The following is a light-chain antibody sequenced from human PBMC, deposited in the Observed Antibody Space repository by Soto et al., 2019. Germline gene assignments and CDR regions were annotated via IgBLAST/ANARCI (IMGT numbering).Light chain of an antibody. V-gene: IGKV3D-20*02. J-gene: IGKJ5*01. CDR3: QQRANWPIT. Sequence: IVLKQSPGTLSVSPGERATLACRASQSVSSSYLAWYKQKPGQAPRLLIYGASSRATGIPDRFSGSGSGTEFTLTISRLQPEDFEFYYCQQRANWPITFGQGTRLEIK. CDR1: QSVSSSY. CDR2: GAS.